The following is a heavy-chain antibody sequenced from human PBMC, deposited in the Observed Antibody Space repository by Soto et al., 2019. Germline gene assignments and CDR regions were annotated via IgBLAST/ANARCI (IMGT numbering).Heavy chain of an antibody. CDR3: AKDTSKYSSNWPAYYGLNV. J-gene: IGHJ6*02. D-gene: IGHD6-13*01. CDR2: ISSDNNYI. V-gene: IGHV3-21*01. CDR1: GFTFTTYT. Sequence: GGSLRLSCAASGFTFTTYTMNWVRQAPGKGLEWVSSISSDNNYIYYADSVRGRFIISRDNAKNTLSLQMNSLKAEDTAVYYCAKDTSKYSSNWPAYYGLNVWGQGTTVTVSS.